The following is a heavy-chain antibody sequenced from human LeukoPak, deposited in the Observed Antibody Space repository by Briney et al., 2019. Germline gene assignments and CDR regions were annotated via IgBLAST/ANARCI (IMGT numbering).Heavy chain of an antibody. CDR2: IIPLFGTA. Sequence: SSVKVSCKACGGTFSSYAISWVRQAPGQGLEWMGRIIPLFGTANYAQKFQDRVTITTDESTSTAYMELSSLRSEDTTMYYCARDHYSNYDGFDYWGQGTLVTVSS. V-gene: IGHV1-69*05. CDR3: ARDHYSNYDGFDY. J-gene: IGHJ4*02. CDR1: GGTFSSYA. D-gene: IGHD4-11*01.